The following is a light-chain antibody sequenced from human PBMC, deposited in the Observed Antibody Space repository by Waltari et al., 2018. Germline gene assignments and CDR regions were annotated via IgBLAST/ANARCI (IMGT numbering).Light chain of an antibody. CDR2: WAS. CDR3: QQYYSTPWT. Sequence: DIVMTQSPDSLAVSLGGRATINCKSSQSFLYSSNNNNYLAWYQQKPGQPPKLLIYWASTRESGVPDRFSGSGSGTDFTLTISSLQAEDVAVYYCQQYYSTPWTFGQGTKVEIK. V-gene: IGKV4-1*01. J-gene: IGKJ1*01. CDR1: QSFLYSSNNNNY.